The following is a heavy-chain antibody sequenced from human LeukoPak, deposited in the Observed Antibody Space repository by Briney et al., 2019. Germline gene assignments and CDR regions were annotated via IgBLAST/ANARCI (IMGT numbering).Heavy chain of an antibody. D-gene: IGHD5-24*01. V-gene: IGHV5-51*01. CDR1: GYTFSTYW. Sequence: GESLKISCEGSGYTFSTYWNGWVRQLPGTGLEWMGIIYPGDSDTRYSQSFQGQVTISADKSISTAYLQWSSLKAPDTAMYYCARRHGDGYNFWGQGTLVTVSS. J-gene: IGHJ4*02. CDR2: IYPGDSDT. CDR3: ARRHGDGYNF.